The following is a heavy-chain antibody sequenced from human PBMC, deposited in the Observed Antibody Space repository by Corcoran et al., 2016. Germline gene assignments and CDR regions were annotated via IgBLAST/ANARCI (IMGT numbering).Heavy chain of an antibody. V-gene: IGHV1-46*01. CDR1: GYTFTNYY. J-gene: IGHJ6*02. CDR2: ITPSGGST. D-gene: IGHD5-18*01. CDR3: ARDRPGRQLCFYYGMDV. Sequence: QVMLVQSGAEVQKPGDSVKVSCTASGYTFTNYYMHWVRQAPVQELEWMGIITPSGGSTSYAQKFQGRVTMTRATSTSTVYMELRSLGSEDTAGYYWARDRPGRQLCFYYGMDVWGQGTMVTVSS.